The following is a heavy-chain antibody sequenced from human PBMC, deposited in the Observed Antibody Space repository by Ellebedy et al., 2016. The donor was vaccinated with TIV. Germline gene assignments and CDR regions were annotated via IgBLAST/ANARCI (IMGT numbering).Heavy chain of an antibody. Sequence: AASVKVSCKASGYTFSNNYMHWPRQAPGQGLEWMGVINPSGGGTSYAQRFQGRVTMTRDTSTSTVYMDLNSLRSEDTALYYCARDITYYYDSSGYWGFDSWGQGTLVTVSS. V-gene: IGHV1-46*01. CDR2: INPSGGGT. CDR3: ARDITYYYDSSGYWGFDS. CDR1: GYTFSNNY. D-gene: IGHD3-22*01. J-gene: IGHJ4*02.